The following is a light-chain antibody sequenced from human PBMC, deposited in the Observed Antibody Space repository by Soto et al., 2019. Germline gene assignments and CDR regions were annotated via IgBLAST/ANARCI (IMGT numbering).Light chain of an antibody. V-gene: IGKV1-5*03. CDR3: QQYSSYSRT. Sequence: DIQMTQAPSTLSASVGDRVTTTCRASQSISSWLAWYQQKPGKAPKVLIYKASSLESGVPSRFSGSGSGTEFTLTISSLQPDDFATYYCQQYSSYSRTFGQGTKVDI. CDR1: QSISSW. J-gene: IGKJ1*01. CDR2: KAS.